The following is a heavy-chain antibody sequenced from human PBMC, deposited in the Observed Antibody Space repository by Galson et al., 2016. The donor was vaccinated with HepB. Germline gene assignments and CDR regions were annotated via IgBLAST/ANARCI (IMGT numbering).Heavy chain of an antibody. J-gene: IGHJ4*02. Sequence: SVKVSCKASGYSFTSNGISWVRQAPGQGLEWMGWISGYNGNTNYAQRFLGRVTMTTDTSATTAYMELRSMTYDDTAVYYCAGGDFCTPYYFDSWGQGTLVIVSS. CDR2: ISGYNGNT. D-gene: IGHD3/OR15-3a*01. CDR3: AGGDFCTPYYFDS. V-gene: IGHV1-18*01. CDR1: GYSFTSNG.